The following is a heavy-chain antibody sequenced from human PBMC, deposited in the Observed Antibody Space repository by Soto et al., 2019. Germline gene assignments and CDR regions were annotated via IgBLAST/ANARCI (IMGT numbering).Heavy chain of an antibody. CDR3: ARRKERSGPHYFDY. CDR1: GYTFTTYD. Sequence: ASVKVSCKASGYTFTTYDVSWVRQASGQGLGWMGWMNPSNGNTGYAQKFQGRVTMTRNTSISTVYMELSGLRPDDTAVYYCARRKERSGPHYFDYWGQGTRVTVSS. D-gene: IGHD6-25*01. CDR2: MNPSNGNT. V-gene: IGHV1-8*02. J-gene: IGHJ4*02.